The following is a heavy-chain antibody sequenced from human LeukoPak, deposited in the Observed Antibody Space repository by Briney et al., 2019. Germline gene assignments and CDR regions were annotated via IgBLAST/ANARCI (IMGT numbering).Heavy chain of an antibody. CDR1: GFTFSSYG. V-gene: IGHV3-30*03. CDR3: ARRAGAYSHPYDY. D-gene: IGHD4/OR15-4a*01. Sequence: GGSLRLSCAASGFTFSSYGMHWVRQAPGKGLEWGAVISYDGSNKYYADSVKGRFTISRDNSKNTLYLQMNSLTAEDTAVYYCARRAGAYSHPYDYWGQGTLVTVSS. J-gene: IGHJ4*02. CDR2: ISYDGSNK.